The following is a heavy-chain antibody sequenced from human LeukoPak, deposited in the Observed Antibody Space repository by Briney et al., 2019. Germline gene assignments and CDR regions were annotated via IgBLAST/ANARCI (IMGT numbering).Heavy chain of an antibody. CDR2: ISGRAESA. CDR3: ANSVGYSDY. D-gene: IGHD2-15*01. J-gene: IGHJ4*02. Sequence: GGSLRLSCAASGFTFSDYGMLWVRQAPGKGPEWVSAISGRAESAHYADSVKGRFTISRDNTKNTLYLQMNSLRAADTAVYYCANSVGYSDYWGQGTLVTVSS. CDR1: GFTFSDYG. V-gene: IGHV3-23*01.